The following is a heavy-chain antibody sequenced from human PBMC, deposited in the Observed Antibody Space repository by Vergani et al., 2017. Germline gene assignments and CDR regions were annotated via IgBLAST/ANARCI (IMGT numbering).Heavy chain of an antibody. V-gene: IGHV3-15*07. J-gene: IGHJ6*02. CDR1: GFSFRNAW. Sequence: EVQLVESGGGIVKPGGSLRLSCVASGFSFRNAWMNWVRRTPGKGLEWVGRIKSTFDRGTTDYAAAVKGIFTISRDESKKTLFLQMTGLKTEDIGVSYCTTAXRYFVDGSCYWLRYHLYSGMDGWVQGTTVTVSS. D-gene: IGHD3-9*01. CDR3: TTAXRYFVDGSCYWLRYHLYSGMDG. CDR2: IKSTFDRGTT.